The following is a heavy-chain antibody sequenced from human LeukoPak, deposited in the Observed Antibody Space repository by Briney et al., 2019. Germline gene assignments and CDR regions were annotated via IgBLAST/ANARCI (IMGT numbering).Heavy chain of an antibody. D-gene: IGHD5-12*01. Sequence: KPSGTLSLTCAVYGGSFSGYYWSWIRQPPGKGLEWIGEINHSGSTNYNPSLKSRVTISVDTSKNQFSLKLSSVTAADTAVYYCARHMWLRPPFDYWGQGTLVTVSS. CDR1: GGSFSGYY. V-gene: IGHV4-34*01. J-gene: IGHJ4*02. CDR3: ARHMWLRPPFDY. CDR2: INHSGST.